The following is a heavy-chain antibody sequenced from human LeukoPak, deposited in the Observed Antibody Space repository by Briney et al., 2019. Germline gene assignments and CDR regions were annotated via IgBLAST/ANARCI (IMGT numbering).Heavy chain of an antibody. J-gene: IGHJ4*02. CDR3: AREGAGHYDILTGYYYFDY. D-gene: IGHD3-9*01. CDR1: GGTFSSYA. V-gene: IGHV1-69*13. CDR2: IIPIFGTA. Sequence: GASVKVSCKASGGTFSSYAISWVRQAPGQGLERMGGIIPIFGTANYAQKFQGRVTITADESTSTAYMELSSLRSEDTAVYYCAREGAGHYDILTGYYYFDYWGQGTLVTVSS.